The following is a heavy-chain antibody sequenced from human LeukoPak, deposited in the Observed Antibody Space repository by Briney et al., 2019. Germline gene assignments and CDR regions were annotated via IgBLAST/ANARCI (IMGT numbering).Heavy chain of an antibody. CDR3: ARSIAAAGKALYY. J-gene: IGHJ4*02. D-gene: IGHD6-13*01. CDR2: ISSNGGST. CDR1: GFTFSSYA. Sequence: GGSLRLSCSASGFTFSSYAMHWVRQAPGKGLEYVSAISSNGGSTYYADSVKGRFTISRDNSKNTLYLQMSSLRAEDTAVYYCARSIAAAGKALYYWGQGTLVTVSS. V-gene: IGHV3-64D*06.